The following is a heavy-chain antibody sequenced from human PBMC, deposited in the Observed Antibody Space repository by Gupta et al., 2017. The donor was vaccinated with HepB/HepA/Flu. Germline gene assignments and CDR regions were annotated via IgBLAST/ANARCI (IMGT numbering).Heavy chain of an antibody. Sequence: QVQLVESGGGVVQPGRSLSLSCAAPGFTFSSYAMHWVRQAPGKGLEWVAVISYDGSNKYYADSVKGRFTISRDNSKNTLYLQMNSLRAEDTAVYYCARDRGSGSYSYYGMDVWGQGTTVTVSS. D-gene: IGHD3-10*01. V-gene: IGHV3-30-3*01. CDR1: GFTFSSYA. CDR3: ARDRGSGSYSYYGMDV. J-gene: IGHJ6*02. CDR2: ISYDGSNK.